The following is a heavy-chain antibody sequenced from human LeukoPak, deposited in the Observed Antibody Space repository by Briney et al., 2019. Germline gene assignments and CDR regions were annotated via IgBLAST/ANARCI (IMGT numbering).Heavy chain of an antibody. J-gene: IGHJ4*02. Sequence: ASVKVSSKASGYIFTDYGISWVRQAPGQGLEWMGWISAFNGNTNYAQKLQGRVTMTTDTSTSTAYMELRGLRSDDTAVYYCARAGAAVTTHFDYWGPGTLVTVSS. CDR1: GYIFTDYG. CDR2: ISAFNGNT. CDR3: ARAGAAVTTHFDY. V-gene: IGHV1-18*01. D-gene: IGHD4-17*01.